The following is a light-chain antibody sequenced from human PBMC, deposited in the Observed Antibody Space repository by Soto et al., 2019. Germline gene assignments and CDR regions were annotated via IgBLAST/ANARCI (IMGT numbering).Light chain of an antibody. Sequence: QSVLTQPASVSGSPGQSIAISCTGTSSDVGAYNFVSWYQQHPGKAPKLMIXXXSNRPSGVSSRFSGSKSGNTASLTISGLQPEDEADYYCSSFRSGSTLFGTGTKVTVL. CDR1: SSDVGAYNF. CDR3: SSFRSGSTL. J-gene: IGLJ1*01. CDR2: XXS. V-gene: IGLV2-14*03.